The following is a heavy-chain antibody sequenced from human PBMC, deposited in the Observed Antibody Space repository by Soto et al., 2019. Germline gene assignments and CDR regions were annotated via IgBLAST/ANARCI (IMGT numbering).Heavy chain of an antibody. CDR2: ISAYNGNT. CDR3: ARESPPVDY. Sequence: QVQLVQSGAEVKKPGASVKVACKAYGYTFTSYGISWVRQAPGQGLEWMGWISAYNGNTKYAQKLQGRVTMTTHTSTTTASMELSSLRSDDPAVYYCARESPPVDYWGPGTLVTVSS. J-gene: IGHJ4*02. CDR1: GYTFTSYG. V-gene: IGHV1-18*01.